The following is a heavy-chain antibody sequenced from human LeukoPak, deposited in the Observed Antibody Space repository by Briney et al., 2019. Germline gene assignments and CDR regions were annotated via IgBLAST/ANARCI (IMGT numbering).Heavy chain of an antibody. CDR2: IRHDGSYR. V-gene: IGHV3-30*02. D-gene: IGHD6-13*01. CDR3: ARGITAVVDNWFDP. CDR1: GFPFSSYG. J-gene: IGHJ5*02. Sequence: GGPLRLSCAASGFPFSSYGIHWVRQAPGKGLEWVAFIRHDGSYRYYADPVKGRFTISRDNSKNTMYLQMNSLRAEDTAVYYCARGITAVVDNWFDPWGQGTLVTVSS.